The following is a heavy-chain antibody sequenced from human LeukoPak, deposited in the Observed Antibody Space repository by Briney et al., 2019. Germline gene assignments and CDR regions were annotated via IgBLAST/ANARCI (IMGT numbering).Heavy chain of an antibody. CDR1: GGSISSYY. J-gene: IGHJ4*02. Sequence: PSETLSLTCTVSGGSISSYYWSWLRQPAGKGLEWIGRIYTSGSTGYNPSLQSRVTMSVDTSKTQFSLKLSSVPAADTAVYYCARVDLRAAYFDYWGQGTLGTVSS. D-gene: IGHD2-15*01. CDR3: ARVDLRAAYFDY. CDR2: IYTSGST. V-gene: IGHV4-4*07.